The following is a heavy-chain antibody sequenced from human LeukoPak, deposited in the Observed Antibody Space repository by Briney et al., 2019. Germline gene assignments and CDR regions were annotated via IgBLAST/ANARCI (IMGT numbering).Heavy chain of an antibody. CDR1: GFTFSDYY. CDR2: ISSSGSTI. V-gene: IGHV3-11*01. CDR3: AKDLDYGGNSGDNY. D-gene: IGHD4-23*01. Sequence: KPGGSLRLSCAASGFTFSDYYMSWIRQAPGKGLEWVSYISSSGSTIYYADSVKGRFTISRDNSKNTLYLQMNSLRAEDTAVYYCAKDLDYGGNSGDNYWGQGTLVTVSS. J-gene: IGHJ4*02.